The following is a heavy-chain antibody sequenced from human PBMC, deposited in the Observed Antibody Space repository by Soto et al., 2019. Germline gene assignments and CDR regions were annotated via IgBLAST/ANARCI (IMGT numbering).Heavy chain of an antibody. J-gene: IGHJ1*01. CDR1: GYTFTSYG. D-gene: IGHD3-16*01. V-gene: IGHV1-18*01. CDR3: ARGGALPEMDFQH. CDR2: ISAYNGNT. Sequence: QVQLVQSGAEVKKPGASVKVSCKASGYTFTSYGISWVRQAPGQGLEWMGWISAYNGNTNYAQTLQGRVTITTDASTSTAYVELRSLRSDDSDVYYCARGGALPEMDFQHRGQGTLATVSS.